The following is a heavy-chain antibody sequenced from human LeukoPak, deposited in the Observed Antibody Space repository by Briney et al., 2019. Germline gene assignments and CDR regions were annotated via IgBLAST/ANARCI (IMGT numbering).Heavy chain of an antibody. CDR1: GFTFSIYW. CDR2: INQDGSEK. Sequence: GGSLRLSCAASGFTFSIYWMSWVRQAPGKGLEWVANINQDGSEKYYVDSVKGRFTISRDNAKNSLYLQMNSLSAEDTAVYYCARDKSYGDSEDYWGQGTLVTDSS. CDR3: ARDKSYGDSEDY. V-gene: IGHV3-7*05. D-gene: IGHD4-17*01. J-gene: IGHJ4*02.